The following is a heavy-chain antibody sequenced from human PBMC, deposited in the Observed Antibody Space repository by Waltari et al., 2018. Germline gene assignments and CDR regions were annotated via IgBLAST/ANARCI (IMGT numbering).Heavy chain of an antibody. J-gene: IGHJ4*02. V-gene: IGHV4-39*07. Sequence: QLQLQESGPGLVKPSETLSLTCTVSGGSISSSSYYWGWNRQPPGKGLEWIGGIYYSGSTYYNPSLKSRVTISVDTSKNQFSLKLSSVTAADTAVYYCARHLRSIAVAGTRYYFDYWGQGTLVTVSS. CDR3: ARHLRSIAVAGTRYYFDY. CDR1: GGSISSSSYY. CDR2: IYYSGST. D-gene: IGHD6-19*01.